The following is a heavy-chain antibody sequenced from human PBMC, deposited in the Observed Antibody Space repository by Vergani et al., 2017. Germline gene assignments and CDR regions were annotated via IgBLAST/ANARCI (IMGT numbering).Heavy chain of an antibody. D-gene: IGHD6-19*01. J-gene: IGHJ4*02. Sequence: QVQLVESGGGVVQPGRSLRLSCAASGFTFSSYGMHWVRQAPGKGLEWVAVMWYDGSNKYYADSVKGRFTISRDNSKNTLYLQMNSLRAEDTAVYYCAREGTSSSGYFSRTPGSPDYWGQGTLVTVSS. V-gene: IGHV3-33*08. CDR2: MWYDGSNK. CDR1: GFTFSSYG. CDR3: AREGTSSSGYFSRTPGSPDY.